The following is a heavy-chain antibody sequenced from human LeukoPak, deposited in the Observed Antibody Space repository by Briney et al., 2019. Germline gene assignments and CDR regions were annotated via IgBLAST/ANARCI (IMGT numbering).Heavy chain of an antibody. CDR3: ARALADRSWAFDY. Sequence: GGSLRLSCAASGFTVSSNYMSWVRQAPGKGLEGVGRTRNKANSYPTEYAASVKGRFTISRDDSKNSLYLQMNSLKTEDTAVYYCARALADRSWAFDYWGQGTLVTVSS. CDR1: GFTVSSNY. V-gene: IGHV3-72*01. D-gene: IGHD3-16*01. CDR2: TRNKANSYPT. J-gene: IGHJ4*02.